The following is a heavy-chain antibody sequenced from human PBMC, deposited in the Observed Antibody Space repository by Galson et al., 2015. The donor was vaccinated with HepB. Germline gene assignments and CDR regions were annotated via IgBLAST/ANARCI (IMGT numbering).Heavy chain of an antibody. Sequence: SVTVSCKVSGDTLTEISVHWVRQAPGKGLEWMGGFDPEDGETVYAQTFQGRVTMSEDTSTDTAYMELSSLRSEDTAVYYCATDLVNCSSTTCYWFFHLWGRGTLVTVSS. CDR3: ATDLVNCSSTTCYWFFHL. D-gene: IGHD2-2*01. CDR1: GDTLTEIS. J-gene: IGHJ2*01. CDR2: FDPEDGET. V-gene: IGHV1-24*01.